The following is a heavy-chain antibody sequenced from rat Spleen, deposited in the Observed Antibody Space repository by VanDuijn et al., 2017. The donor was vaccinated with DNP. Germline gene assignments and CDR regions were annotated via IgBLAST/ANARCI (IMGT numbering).Heavy chain of an antibody. Sequence: EVQLVESGGGLVQPGRSLKLSCAASGFTFSNYDMAWVRQAPTKGLEWVASISTSGGSTYYPDSVKGRFTISRDNAKSTLYLQMNSLRSEDTAIYYCARHGTFMYTTYYYYVAMDVWGQGTSVTVSS. CDR2: ISTSGGST. J-gene: IGHJ4*01. D-gene: IGHD1-6*01. CDR3: ARHGTFMYTTYYYYVAMDV. V-gene: IGHV5-25*01. CDR1: GFTFSNYD.